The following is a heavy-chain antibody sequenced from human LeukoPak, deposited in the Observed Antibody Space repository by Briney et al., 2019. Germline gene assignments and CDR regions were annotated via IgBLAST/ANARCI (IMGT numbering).Heavy chain of an antibody. J-gene: IGHJ6*03. Sequence: SETLSLTCTVSGGSISSYYWSWIRQPPGKGLEWIGYIYYSGSTNYNPSLKSRVTISVDTSKNQFSLKLSSVTAADTAVYYCARDQFLGYYYMDVWGKGTMVTVSS. CDR1: GGSISSYY. CDR2: IYYSGST. V-gene: IGHV4-59*01. CDR3: ARDQFLGYYYMDV. D-gene: IGHD3-3*01.